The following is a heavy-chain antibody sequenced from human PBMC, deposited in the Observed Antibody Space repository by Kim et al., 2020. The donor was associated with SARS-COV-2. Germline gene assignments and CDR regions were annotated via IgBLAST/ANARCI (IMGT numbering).Heavy chain of an antibody. D-gene: IGHD3-16*01. V-gene: IGHV3-30*01. CDR3: AGAKDSPMGGDAFDI. J-gene: IGHJ3*02. Sequence: DSVKGRFTISRDKSKNTLYLQMNSLRAEDTAVDYCAGAKDSPMGGDAFDIWGQGTMVTVSS.